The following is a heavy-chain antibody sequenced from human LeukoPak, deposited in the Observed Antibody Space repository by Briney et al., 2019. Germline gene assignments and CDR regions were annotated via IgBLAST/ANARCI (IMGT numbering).Heavy chain of an antibody. CDR3: ARDRSRYYMDV. Sequence: PGGSLRLSCAASGFTFSDYYMSWIRQAPGKGLEWVSYISSSGSTIYYADSVKGRLTISRDNAKNYLYLQMNSLRAEDTAVYYCARDRSRYYMDVWGKGTTVTVSS. J-gene: IGHJ6*03. V-gene: IGHV3-11*04. CDR1: GFTFSDYY. CDR2: ISSSGSTI.